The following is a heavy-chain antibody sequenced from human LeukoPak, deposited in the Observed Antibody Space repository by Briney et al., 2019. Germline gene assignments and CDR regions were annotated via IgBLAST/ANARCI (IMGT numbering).Heavy chain of an antibody. Sequence: PGGSLRLSCAASGFTFSSYWMNWARQAPGKGLEWVASINHNGNVNYYVDSVKGRFTISRDNAKNSLYLQMNSLRAEDTAVYYCAKKDPTVTTFDYWGQGTLVTVSS. J-gene: IGHJ4*02. D-gene: IGHD4-11*01. CDR2: INHNGNVN. V-gene: IGHV3-7*03. CDR3: AKKDPTVTTFDY. CDR1: GFTFSSYW.